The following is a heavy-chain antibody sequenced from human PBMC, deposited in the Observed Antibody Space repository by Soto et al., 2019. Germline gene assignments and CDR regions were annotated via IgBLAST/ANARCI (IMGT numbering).Heavy chain of an antibody. CDR2: VSPENRNA. Sequence: QVQVVQSRAEVKKPGASVKVSCKTSGYTFTEYDINWVRQAPGQGLEYMGWVSPENRNAGYAPQFRGRGSMTAYTSINTVYLELTTLTYDGTAVYYCEVPTGYWGQGAMVTVSS. J-gene: IGHJ4*02. CDR1: GYTFTEYD. CDR3: EVPTGY. V-gene: IGHV1-8*01. D-gene: IGHD2-8*02.